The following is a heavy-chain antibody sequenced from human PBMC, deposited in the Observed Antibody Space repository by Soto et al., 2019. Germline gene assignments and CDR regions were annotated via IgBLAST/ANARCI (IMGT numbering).Heavy chain of an antibody. CDR1: GGSIGSYY. CDR3: AKGGWMLFDI. D-gene: IGHD2-2*03. Sequence: SATLSLTCTFSGGSIGSYYWSWIRQPPGKGLEWIGYFYYTGSTIYNPSLKSRVTISVDTSKNQFSLKLNSVTAADTAVYYCAKGGWMLFDIWGQGTMVTVS. J-gene: IGHJ3*02. V-gene: IGHV4-59*01. CDR2: FYYTGST.